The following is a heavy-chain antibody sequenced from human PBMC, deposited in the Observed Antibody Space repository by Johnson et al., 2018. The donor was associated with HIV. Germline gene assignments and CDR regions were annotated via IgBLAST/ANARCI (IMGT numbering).Heavy chain of an antibody. V-gene: IGHV3-7*01. D-gene: IGHD5-12*01. CDR1: GFTFSSYW. J-gene: IGHJ3*02. CDR3: AKAEWLRLGRDAFDI. Sequence: QLVESGGGLVKPGGSLRLSCAASGFTFSSYWMSWVRQAPGKGLEWVANIKQDGSEKYYVDSVKGRFTISRDNAKNSLYLQMNSLRAEDTAVYYCAKAEWLRLGRDAFDIWGQGTMVTVSS. CDR2: IKQDGSEK.